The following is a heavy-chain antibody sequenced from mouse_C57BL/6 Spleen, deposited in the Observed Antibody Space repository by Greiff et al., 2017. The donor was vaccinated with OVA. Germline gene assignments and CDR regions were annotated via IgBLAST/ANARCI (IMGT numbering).Heavy chain of an antibody. D-gene: IGHD4-1*02. CDR3: ARRGATGTPLDY. CDR1: GYTFPSYW. V-gene: IGHV1-64*01. CDR2: IHPNSGST. J-gene: IGHJ2*01. Sequence: QVQLQQPGAELVKPGASVKLSCKASGYTFPSYWMHWVKQRPGQGLEWIGMIHPNSGSTNYNEKFKSKATLTVDKSSSTAYMQLSSLTSEDSAVYFCARRGATGTPLDYWGQGTTLTVSS.